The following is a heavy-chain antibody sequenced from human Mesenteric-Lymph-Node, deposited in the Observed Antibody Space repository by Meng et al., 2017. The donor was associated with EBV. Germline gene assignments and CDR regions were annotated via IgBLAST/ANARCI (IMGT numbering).Heavy chain of an antibody. Sequence: QLQLQESGSGLVKPSQTLSLTCAVSGGSVSSGGYSWSWIRQPPGKGLEWIGYIYHFGSPNYNPSLKSRVTISVDRSKNQFSLNLTSMTAADTAVHYCARRGIAEGFDFWGQGTLVTVSS. CDR3: ARRGIAEGFDF. V-gene: IGHV4-30-2*01. CDR2: IYHFGSP. CDR1: GGSVSSGGYS. J-gene: IGHJ4*02.